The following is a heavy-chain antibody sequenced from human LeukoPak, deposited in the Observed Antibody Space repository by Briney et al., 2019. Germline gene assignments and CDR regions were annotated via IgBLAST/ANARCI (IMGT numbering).Heavy chain of an antibody. CDR2: IHNSGTT. CDR1: GGPFSGYF. Sequence: SETLSLTCAISGGPFSGYFWSWIRQSSGKGLEWIGEIHNSGTTNYNPSLNSRVTISEDTSKNQFYLNLSSVTAADTAVYYCARRYYYNLGSFPFDFWGQGTLVTVSS. V-gene: IGHV4-34*01. J-gene: IGHJ4*02. D-gene: IGHD3-10*01. CDR3: ARRYYYNLGSFPFDF.